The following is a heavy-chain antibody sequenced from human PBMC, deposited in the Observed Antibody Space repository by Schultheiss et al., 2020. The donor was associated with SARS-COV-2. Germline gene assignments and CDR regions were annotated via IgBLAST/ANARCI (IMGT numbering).Heavy chain of an antibody. CDR2: IYYSGST. Sequence: SETLSLTCTVSGGSISSGGYYWSWIRQHPGKGLEWIGYIYYSGSTYYNPSLKSRVTISVDTSKNQFSLKLSSVTAADTAVYYCARFRGWLVYYYYGMDVWGQGTTVTVSS. CDR3: ARFRGWLVYYYYGMDV. CDR1: GGSISSGGYY. J-gene: IGHJ6*02. V-gene: IGHV4-31*03. D-gene: IGHD6-19*01.